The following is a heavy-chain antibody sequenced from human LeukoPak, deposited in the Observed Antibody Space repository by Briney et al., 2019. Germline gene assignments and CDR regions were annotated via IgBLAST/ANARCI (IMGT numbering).Heavy chain of an antibody. CDR2: FDPEDGET. V-gene: IGHV1-24*01. Sequence: ASVKVSCKASGYTFTGYYMHWVRQAPGKGLEWMGGFDPEDGETIYAQKFQGRVTMTEDTSTDTAYMELSSLRSEDTAVYYCARGVNQLLSSWFDPWGQGTLVTVSS. CDR3: ARGVNQLLSSWFDP. J-gene: IGHJ5*02. D-gene: IGHD2-2*01. CDR1: GYTFTGYY.